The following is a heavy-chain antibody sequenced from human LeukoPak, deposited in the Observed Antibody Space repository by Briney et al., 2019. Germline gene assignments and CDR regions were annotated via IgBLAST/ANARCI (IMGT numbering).Heavy chain of an antibody. Sequence: PGGSLRLSCVASGFTFSTYALSWVRQAPGKGLKWVSAISSSGGSPYYADSVNGRFTISRDNSKNTLYLQMNSLRAEDTALYYCAKDQALSLSSSRALDYWGQGTLVTVSS. V-gene: IGHV3-23*01. CDR1: GFTFSTYA. J-gene: IGHJ4*02. CDR3: AKDQALSLSSSRALDY. D-gene: IGHD2-2*01. CDR2: ISSSGGSP.